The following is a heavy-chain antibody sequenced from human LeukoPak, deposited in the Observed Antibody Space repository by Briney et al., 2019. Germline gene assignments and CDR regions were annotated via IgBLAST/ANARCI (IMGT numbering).Heavy chain of an antibody. Sequence: PGGSLRLSCTASGFTFGDYAMSWFRQAPGKGLEWVSAISGSGASTYYADSVKGRFTISRDNSKNTLSLQMNSLRAEDTAVYHCARGPYCSSTSCYSVGAFDIWGQGTMVTVSS. CDR3: ARGPYCSSTSCYSVGAFDI. V-gene: IGHV3-23*01. J-gene: IGHJ3*02. CDR2: ISGSGAST. D-gene: IGHD2-2*02. CDR1: GFTFGDYA.